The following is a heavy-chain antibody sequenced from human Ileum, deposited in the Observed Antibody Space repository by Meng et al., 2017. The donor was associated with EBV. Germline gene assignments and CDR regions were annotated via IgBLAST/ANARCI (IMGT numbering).Heavy chain of an antibody. CDR2: ISAYNGNT. D-gene: IGHD1-26*01. J-gene: IGHJ4*02. V-gene: IGHV1-18*01. Sequence: QLQLVQSGVEVKKPGDSVKGSCKASGYTFSNYGISWLRQAPGQGLEWMGWISAYNGNTNYAQNLQGRVTMTTDTSTGTAYMEVRSLRSDDTAVYYCARAGNGGSYYFTYWGQGTLVTVSS. CDR1: GYTFSNYG. CDR3: ARAGNGGSYYFTY.